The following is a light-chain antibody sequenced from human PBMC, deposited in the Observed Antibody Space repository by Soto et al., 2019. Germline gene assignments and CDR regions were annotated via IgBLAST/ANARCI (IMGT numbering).Light chain of an antibody. CDR1: QSVSSN. CDR3: QQYGSSPWT. CDR2: DAS. J-gene: IGKJ1*01. Sequence: EIVMTQSPATLSVSPGEGATLSCRASQSVSSNLAWYQQKPGQGPRLLIFDASSRATGIPDRFSGSGSGTDFTLTISRLEPEDFAVYYCQQYGSSPWTFGQGTKVDI. V-gene: IGKV3-20*01.